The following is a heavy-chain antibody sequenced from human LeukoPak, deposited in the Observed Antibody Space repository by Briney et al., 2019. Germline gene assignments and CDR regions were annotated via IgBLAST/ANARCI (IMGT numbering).Heavy chain of an antibody. Sequence: GASVKVSCKASGYTFTSYYMHWVRQAPGQGLEWMGIINPSGGSTSYAQKFQGRVTMTRDMSTSTVYMELSSLRSEDTAVYYCAREGEMARKRPSKLFAFDIWGQGTMVTVSS. CDR3: AREGEMARKRPSKLFAFDI. J-gene: IGHJ3*02. CDR1: GYTFTSYY. D-gene: IGHD5-24*01. V-gene: IGHV1-46*01. CDR2: INPSGGST.